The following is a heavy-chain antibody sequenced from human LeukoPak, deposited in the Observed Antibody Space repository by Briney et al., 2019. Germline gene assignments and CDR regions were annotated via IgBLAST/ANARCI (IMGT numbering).Heavy chain of an antibody. Sequence: ASVKVSCKASGYTFTGYYMHWVRQAPGQGLEWMGWINPNSGGTNYAQKFQGRVTMTRDTSISTAYMELSRLRSDDTAVYYCARDEATYYDFWSGYYTGILGNYWGQGTLVTVSS. CDR3: ARDEATYYDFWSGYYTGILGNY. J-gene: IGHJ4*02. V-gene: IGHV1-2*02. CDR1: GYTFTGYY. CDR2: INPNSGGT. D-gene: IGHD3-3*01.